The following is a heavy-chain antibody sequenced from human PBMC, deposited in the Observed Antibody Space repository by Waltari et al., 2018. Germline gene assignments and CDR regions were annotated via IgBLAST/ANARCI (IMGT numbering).Heavy chain of an antibody. D-gene: IGHD3-22*01. Sequence: QVQLQESGPGLVKPSQTLSLTCTVSGGSISSDGYYWSWIRQHPGKGLEWIGYIYYSGSTYYNPSLKSRVTISVDTSKNQFSLKLSSVTAADTAVYYCARDHFSSGYTDYWGQGTLVTVSS. CDR1: GGSISSDGYY. V-gene: IGHV4-31*03. CDR3: ARDHFSSGYTDY. CDR2: IYYSGST. J-gene: IGHJ4*02.